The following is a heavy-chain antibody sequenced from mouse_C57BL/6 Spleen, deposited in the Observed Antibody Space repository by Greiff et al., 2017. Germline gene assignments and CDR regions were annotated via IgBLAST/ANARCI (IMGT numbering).Heavy chain of an antibody. D-gene: IGHD1-1*01. CDR1: GFTFTDYY. V-gene: IGHV7-3*01. CDR3: ARYRGYGPYFDY. J-gene: IGHJ2*01. CDR2: IRNKANGYTT. Sequence: EVKLVESGGGLVQPGGSLSLSCAASGFTFTDYYMSWVRQPPGKALEWLGFIRNKANGYTTEYSVSVKGRFTISRDNSQNILYLQMNALRAEDSATSDCARYRGYGPYFDYWGQGTTLTVSS.